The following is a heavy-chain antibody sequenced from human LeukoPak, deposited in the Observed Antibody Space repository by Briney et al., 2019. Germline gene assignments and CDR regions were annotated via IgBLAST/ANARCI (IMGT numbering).Heavy chain of an antibody. CDR3: ARDRFRDSSGSLSY. CDR2: ISAYNGNT. D-gene: IGHD6-19*01. Sequence: HWASVTVSCKASGYTFTSYGISWVRQAPGQGLEWMGWISAYNGNTNYAQKLQGRVTMTTDTSTSTAYMELRSLRSDDTAVYYCARDRFRDSSGSLSYWGQGTLVTVSS. V-gene: IGHV1-18*01. CDR1: GYTFTSYG. J-gene: IGHJ4*02.